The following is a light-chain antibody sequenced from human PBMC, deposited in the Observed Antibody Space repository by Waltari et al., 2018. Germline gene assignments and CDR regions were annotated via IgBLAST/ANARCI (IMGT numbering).Light chain of an antibody. Sequence: QSALTQPASVSGAPGQSITISCTGTTGDGGNSNFVSWYQHHPGQVPKLIIYEVIKRPSGISDRFTGSKSGNTASLSISGLQAEDEADYYCCSYVQKDVWLFGGGTKVTVL. CDR2: EVI. J-gene: IGLJ3*02. CDR1: TGDGGNSNF. CDR3: CSYVQKDVWL. V-gene: IGLV2-23*02.